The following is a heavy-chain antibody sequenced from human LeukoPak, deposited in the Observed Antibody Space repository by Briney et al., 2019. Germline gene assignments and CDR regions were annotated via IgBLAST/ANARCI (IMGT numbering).Heavy chain of an antibody. J-gene: IGHJ3*01. CDR3: AKEIANYYDSFSGAFDV. D-gene: IGHD3-22*01. CDR1: GFTFDDYA. V-gene: IGHV3-9*01. CDR2: ISWNSGRI. Sequence: PGGSLRLSCAASGFTFDDYAMHWVRQAPGKGLEWVSGISWNSGRIGHTDSVKGRFTISRDNAKNSLYLQMNSLRAEDTALYYCAKEIANYYDSFSGAFDVWGQGTMVTVSS.